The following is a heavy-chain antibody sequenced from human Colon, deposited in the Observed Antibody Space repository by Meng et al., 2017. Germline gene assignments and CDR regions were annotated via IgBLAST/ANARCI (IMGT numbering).Heavy chain of an antibody. CDR2: VKSKTSGGTT. CDR1: GFSFISAW. Sequence: EVQLEESGGGLVTPAVSLRLSCATSGFSFISAWMNWVRKAPGKELGWVGLVKSKTSGGTTEYAAPVKGRFTISRDDSKNTVFLQMNSLKTEDTGVYYCTIDDSASGGGEFDYWGQGALVTVSS. D-gene: IGHD3-10*01. J-gene: IGHJ4*02. CDR3: TIDDSASGGGEFDY. V-gene: IGHV3-15*01.